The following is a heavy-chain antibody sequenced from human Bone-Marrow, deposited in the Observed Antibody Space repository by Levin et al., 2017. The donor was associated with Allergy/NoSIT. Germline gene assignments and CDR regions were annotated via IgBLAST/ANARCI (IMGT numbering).Heavy chain of an antibody. CDR2: IYQSGST. V-gene: IGHV4-38-2*01. CDR1: GSSVSSGYN. CDR3: ARAGMIIFGGSQFDY. J-gene: IGHJ4*02. D-gene: IGHD3-16*01. Sequence: NASETLSLTCGVSGSSVSSGYNWGWIRQSPGKGLEWIASIYQSGSTYYNPSLKSRVTISLDTSKNQFSLKLSSVTAADTAVYYCARAGMIIFGGSQFDYWGQGTLVTVSS.